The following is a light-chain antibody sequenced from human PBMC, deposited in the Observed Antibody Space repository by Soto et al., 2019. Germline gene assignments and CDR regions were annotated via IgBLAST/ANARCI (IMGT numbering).Light chain of an antibody. CDR2: WAS. CDR1: QSILYNSNNKNY. CDR3: QQYHDTPRT. V-gene: IGKV4-1*01. Sequence: DIVMTQSPDSLAVSLGERATINCKCSQSILYNSNNKNYLAWYQQKAGQPPKLLIYWASTRESGVPDRFSGSGSGTDFTLTISSLQAEDVAVYYCQQYHDTPRTFGQGTKVEIK. J-gene: IGKJ1*01.